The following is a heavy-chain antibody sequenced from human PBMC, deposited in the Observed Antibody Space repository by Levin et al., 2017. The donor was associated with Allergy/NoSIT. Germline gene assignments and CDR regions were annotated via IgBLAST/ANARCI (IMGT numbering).Heavy chain of an antibody. CDR1: GFRFSDYA. D-gene: IGHD3-10*01. V-gene: IGHV3-23*01. CDR2: ISVSGTST. Sequence: QAGGSLRLSCVASGFRFSDYALTWVRQAPGKGLQWVSSISVSGTSTYYADSVKGRFTISRDNSKNTLNLQMNGLRADDTAVYFCAKGVGVSTSLQHWGQGTLLTVSS. J-gene: IGHJ1*01. CDR3: AKGVGVSTSLQH.